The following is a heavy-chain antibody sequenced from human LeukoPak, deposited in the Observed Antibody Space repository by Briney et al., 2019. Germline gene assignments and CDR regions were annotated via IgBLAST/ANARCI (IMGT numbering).Heavy chain of an antibody. Sequence: GGSLRLSCVAYGFTFCLFGMHSVRQAPGKGLDWVAVIAYDGSDENYADSVKGRFTISRDNFKNTLYLQMNSRGPEDTAMYYCARDVMAVAGTLGFDCWGQGVLVTVSS. CDR3: ARDVMAVAGTLGFDC. J-gene: IGHJ4*02. D-gene: IGHD6-19*01. V-gene: IGHV3-30*04. CDR1: GFTFCLFG. CDR2: IAYDGSDE.